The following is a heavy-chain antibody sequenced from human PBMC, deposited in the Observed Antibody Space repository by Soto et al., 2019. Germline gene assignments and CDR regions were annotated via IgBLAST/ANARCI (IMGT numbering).Heavy chain of an antibody. CDR1: GFTFSSYD. Sequence: EVQLVESGGDLVQPGGSLRLSCAASGFTFSSYDMQWVRQVTGKGLEWVSSIGKGGDTYYAGSVKGRFTISRENAKNSLYLQMSSLRAGDTAVYYGVRDPAGHGMDVWGQGTTVTVSS. CDR3: VRDPAGHGMDV. CDR2: IGKGGDT. D-gene: IGHD3-10*01. V-gene: IGHV3-13*01. J-gene: IGHJ6*02.